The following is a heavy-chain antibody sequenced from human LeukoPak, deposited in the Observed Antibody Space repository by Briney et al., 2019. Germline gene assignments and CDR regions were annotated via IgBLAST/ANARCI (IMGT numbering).Heavy chain of an antibody. J-gene: IGHJ3*02. V-gene: IGHV3-23*01. CDR1: GFTFSSYA. Sequence: GGSLRLSCAASGFTFSSYAMSWVRQAPGKGLEWVSGISFSGGTTYYADSVKGRFTISRDNSKNTLYLQMNSLRAEDTAVYYCAKDRSIAAGDDAFDIWGQGTMVTVSS. CDR2: ISFSGGTT. D-gene: IGHD6-13*01. CDR3: AKDRSIAAGDDAFDI.